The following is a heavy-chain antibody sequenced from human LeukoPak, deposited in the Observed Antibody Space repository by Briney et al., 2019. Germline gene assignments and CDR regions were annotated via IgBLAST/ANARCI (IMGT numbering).Heavy chain of an antibody. V-gene: IGHV1-69*04. Sequence: GAAVKDSCKASVGTFSSYAISWVRQAPGQGLEWMGRIIPILGIANYAQKFQGRVTITADKSTSTAYMELSSLRSEDTAVYYCARDVGLAGPFDYWGQGTLVTVSS. CDR3: ARDVGLAGPFDY. CDR2: IIPILGIA. J-gene: IGHJ4*02. CDR1: VGTFSSYA. D-gene: IGHD3/OR15-3a*01.